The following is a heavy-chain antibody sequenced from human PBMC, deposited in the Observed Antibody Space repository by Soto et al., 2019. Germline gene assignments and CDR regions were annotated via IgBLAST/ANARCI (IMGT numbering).Heavy chain of an antibody. Sequence: QVQLVQSGAEVKKPGASVKVSCKASGYTFTSYYMHWVRQAPGQGLEWMGIINPSGGSTSYAQKFQGRVTMTRDTSTSTVYMELSSLRSEDTAVYYCARDRKTPRCITGTTCSSSSHYGMDVWGQGTTVTVSS. CDR1: GYTFTSYY. D-gene: IGHD1-7*01. V-gene: IGHV1-46*01. J-gene: IGHJ6*02. CDR3: ARDRKTPRCITGTTCSSSSHYGMDV. CDR2: INPSGGST.